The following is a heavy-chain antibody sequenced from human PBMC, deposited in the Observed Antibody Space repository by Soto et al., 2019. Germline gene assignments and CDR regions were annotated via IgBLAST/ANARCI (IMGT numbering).Heavy chain of an antibody. CDR2: ISGSGGST. J-gene: IGHJ6*02. D-gene: IGHD3-22*01. Sequence: GGSLRLSCAASGFTFSSYAMSWVRQAPGKGLEWVSAISGSGGSTYYADSVKGRFTISRDNSKNTLYLQMNSLRAEDTAVYYCAKDPLFIGYYDSSGYPPGMDVWGQGTTVTVSS. V-gene: IGHV3-23*01. CDR3: AKDPLFIGYYDSSGYPPGMDV. CDR1: GFTFSSYA.